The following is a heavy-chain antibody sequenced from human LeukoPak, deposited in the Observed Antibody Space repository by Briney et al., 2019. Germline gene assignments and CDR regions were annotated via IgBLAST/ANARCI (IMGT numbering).Heavy chain of an antibody. CDR1: GFTFSSYW. J-gene: IGHJ4*02. D-gene: IGHD2-15*01. Sequence: PGGSLRLSCAASGFTFSSYWMSWVRQAPGKGLECVANIKQDGSEKYYVDSVKGRFTISRDNAKNSLYLQMNSLRAEDTAVYYCARDVAGPLLDYWGQGTLVTVSS. CDR2: IKQDGSEK. CDR3: ARDVAGPLLDY. V-gene: IGHV3-7*01.